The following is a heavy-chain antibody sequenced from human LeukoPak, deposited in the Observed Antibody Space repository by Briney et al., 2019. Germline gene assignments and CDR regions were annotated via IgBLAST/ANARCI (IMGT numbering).Heavy chain of an antibody. V-gene: IGHV3-7*04. CDR2: IKQDGSEK. J-gene: IGHJ3*02. D-gene: IGHD1-26*01. Sequence: GGSLRLSCAASGXTFSSYWVSWVRQAPGKGLEWVANIKQDGSEKYYVDSVKGRFTISRDNAKNSLYLQMNSLRAEDTAVYYCAREVGATNAFDIWGQGTMVTVSS. CDR1: GXTFSSYW. CDR3: AREVGATNAFDI.